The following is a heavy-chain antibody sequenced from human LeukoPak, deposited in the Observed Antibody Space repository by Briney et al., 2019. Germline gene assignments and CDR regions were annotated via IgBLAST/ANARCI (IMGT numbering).Heavy chain of an antibody. Sequence: ASVKVSCKASGYIFTDYYMHWVRQAPGQELGWMGRINPNSGGTNYAQKFQGRVTMTRDKSIRTAYMELSRLTSDDTAVYYCARNIWFGESADAFDIWGQGTMTVSS. CDR1: GYIFTDYY. CDR2: INPNSGGT. V-gene: IGHV1-2*06. J-gene: IGHJ3*02. D-gene: IGHD3-10*01. CDR3: ARNIWFGESADAFDI.